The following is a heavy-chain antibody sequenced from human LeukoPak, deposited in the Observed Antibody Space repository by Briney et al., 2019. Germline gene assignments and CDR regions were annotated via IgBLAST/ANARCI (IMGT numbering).Heavy chain of an antibody. CDR3: ARDLFRIVVVPAAS. V-gene: IGHV3-30*02. D-gene: IGHD2-2*01. CDR2: IRYDGSNK. CDR1: GFTFSSYE. J-gene: IGHJ5*02. Sequence: GGSLRLSCAASGFTFSSYEMNWVRQAPGKGLEWVAFIRYDGSNKYYADSVKGRFTISRDNSKNTLYLQMNSLRAEDTAVYYCARDLFRIVVVPAASWGQGTLVTVSS.